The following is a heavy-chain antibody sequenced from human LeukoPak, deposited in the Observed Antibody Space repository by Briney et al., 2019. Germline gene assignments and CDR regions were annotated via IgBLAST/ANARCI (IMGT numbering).Heavy chain of an antibody. CDR1: GFAFSSYA. CDR2: ISGSGDRR. Sequence: GGSLRLSCAASGFAFSSYAMRWVRQAPGKGLEWVSSISGSGDRRDFADSVKGRFTISRDNSKNTLYLEMYSLRAEDTAVYYCAKDRGHCTNGVCHSYYYMDVWGKGTTVTVSS. CDR3: AKDRGHCTNGVCHSYYYMDV. J-gene: IGHJ6*03. D-gene: IGHD2-8*01. V-gene: IGHV3-23*01.